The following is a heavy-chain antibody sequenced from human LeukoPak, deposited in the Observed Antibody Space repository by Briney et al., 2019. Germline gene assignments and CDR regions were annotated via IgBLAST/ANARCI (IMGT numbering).Heavy chain of an antibody. CDR1: GGSISSSSYY. CDR2: IYYSGST. D-gene: IGHD6-19*01. Sequence: SETLSLTCTVSGGSISSSSYYWGWIRQPPGKGLEWIGSIYYSGSTYYNPSLKRRVTISVDTSKNQFSLKLSSVTAADTAVYYCATRLDSSGWPFDYWGQGTLVTVSS. J-gene: IGHJ4*02. V-gene: IGHV4-39*01. CDR3: ATRLDSSGWPFDY.